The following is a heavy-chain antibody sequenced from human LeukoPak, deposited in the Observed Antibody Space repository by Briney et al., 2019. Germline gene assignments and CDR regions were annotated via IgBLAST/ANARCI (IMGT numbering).Heavy chain of an antibody. Sequence: GVSLRLSCAASGFTFSSYAMSWVGQAPGTGLEWVSAFSGSGGSTYYADSVKGRFTISRDNSKNTLYLQMNSLRAEDTAIYYCAKSGLSRFDYWGQGTLVTVSS. CDR1: GFTFSSYA. CDR2: FSGSGGST. V-gene: IGHV3-23*01. D-gene: IGHD4/OR15-4a*01. J-gene: IGHJ4*02. CDR3: AKSGLSRFDY.